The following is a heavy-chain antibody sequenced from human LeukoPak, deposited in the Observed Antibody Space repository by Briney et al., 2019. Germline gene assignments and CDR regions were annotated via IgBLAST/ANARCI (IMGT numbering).Heavy chain of an antibody. CDR3: AKDPGYSFTAGVFDY. V-gene: IGHV3-23*01. CDR2: ISGSGGST. Sequence: GGSLRLSCAASGFTFSSYAMSWVRQAPGKGLEWVSAISGSGGSTYYADSVKGRFTISRDNSKNTLYLQMNSLRAEDTAVYYCAKDPGYSFTAGVFDYWGQGTLVTVSS. CDR1: GFTFSSYA. J-gene: IGHJ4*02. D-gene: IGHD5-18*01.